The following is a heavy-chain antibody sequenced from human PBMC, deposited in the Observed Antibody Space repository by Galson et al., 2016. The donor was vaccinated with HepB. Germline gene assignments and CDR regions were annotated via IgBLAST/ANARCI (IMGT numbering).Heavy chain of an antibody. J-gene: IGHJ4*02. CDR2: IYPDDSDT. D-gene: IGHD7-27*01. CDR3: ARPAAGDPRGYFDD. Sequence: QSGAEVKKPGESLKISCKGSGYSFTTYWIGWVRQMPGKGLEWMGIIYPDDSDTRYSQSFQGRVTISADKSTSTACLQWNSLEASDADRYFCARPAAGDPRGYFDDWGQGTLVTVSS. V-gene: IGHV5-51*01. CDR1: GYSFTTYW.